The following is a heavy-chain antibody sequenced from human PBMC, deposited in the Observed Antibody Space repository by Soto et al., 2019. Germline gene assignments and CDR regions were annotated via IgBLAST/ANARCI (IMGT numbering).Heavy chain of an antibody. CDR2: INPNSGGT. J-gene: IGHJ6*02. CDR1: GYTFTGYY. CDR3: ARVAAAGTLDYYYYYGMDV. Sequence: VQLVQSGAEVKKPGASVKVSCKASGYTFTGYYMHWVRQAPGQGLEWMGWINPNSGGTNYAQKFQGRVTMTRDTSISTAYMELSRLRSDDTAVYYCARVAAAGTLDYYYYYGMDVWGQGTTVTVSS. V-gene: IGHV1-2*02. D-gene: IGHD6-13*01.